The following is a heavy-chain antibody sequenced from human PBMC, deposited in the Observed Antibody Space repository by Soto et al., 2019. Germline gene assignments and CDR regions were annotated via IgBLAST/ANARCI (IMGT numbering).Heavy chain of an antibody. J-gene: IGHJ4*02. CDR1: GGSINSHF. D-gene: IGHD2-15*01. CDR2: IHISGTT. CDR3: ARINGGSPDF. Sequence: SETLSLTCTVSGGSINSHFWSWIRQPAGKGLEWIGHIHISGTTTYNPSFKSRVTMSVDPSKNQLSLKLSSVTAADTAVYYCARINGGSPDFWGQGTLVTVSS. V-gene: IGHV4-4*07.